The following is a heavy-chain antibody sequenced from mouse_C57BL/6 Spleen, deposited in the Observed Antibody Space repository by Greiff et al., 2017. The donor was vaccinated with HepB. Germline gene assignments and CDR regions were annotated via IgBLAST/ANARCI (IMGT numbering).Heavy chain of an antibody. CDR3: AREGYFDV. V-gene: IGHV5-4*01. CDR2: ISDGGSYT. J-gene: IGHJ1*03. Sequence: EVKLVESGGGLVKPGGSLKLSCAASGFTFSSYAMSWVRQTPEKRLEWVATISDGGSYTYYPDNVKGRFTIYRDNAKNNLYLQMSHLKSEDTAMYYCAREGYFDVWGTGTTVTVSS. CDR1: GFTFSSYA.